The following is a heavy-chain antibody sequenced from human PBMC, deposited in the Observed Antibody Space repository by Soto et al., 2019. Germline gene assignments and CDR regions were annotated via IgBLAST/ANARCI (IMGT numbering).Heavy chain of an antibody. V-gene: IGHV4-34*01. Sequence: PEKLRHTCAVFSGSLSDHYWHWVRQSPGKGLEWIGDIHPSGSTDSSASLKSRVTLSLDTSTSQFSLQVTSVTAADTGVYYCARGKSSGYIFCSCNFHH. CDR3: ARGKSSGYIFCSCNFHH. CDR1: SGSLSDHY. J-gene: IGHJ1*01. D-gene: IGHD5-12*01. CDR2: IHPSGST.